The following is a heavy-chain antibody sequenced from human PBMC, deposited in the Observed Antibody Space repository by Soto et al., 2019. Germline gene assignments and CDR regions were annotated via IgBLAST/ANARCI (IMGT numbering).Heavy chain of an antibody. D-gene: IGHD2-2*02. V-gene: IGHV1-2*02. J-gene: IGHJ6*02. Sequence: LLNLYWNASGYRNTVDHVHWRIKKKGQGLEWMGWINPNSGGTNYAQKFQGRVTMTRDTSISTAYMELSRLRSDDTAVYYCAREGGMAILNRYYYYGMDVWGQGTTVSVSS. CDR3: AREGGMAILNRYYYYGMDV. CDR1: GYRNTVDH. CDR2: INPNSGGT.